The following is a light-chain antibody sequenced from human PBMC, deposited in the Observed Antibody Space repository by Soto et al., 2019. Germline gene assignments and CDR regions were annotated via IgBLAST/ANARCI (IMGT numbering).Light chain of an antibody. J-gene: IGKJ4*01. V-gene: IGKV3-11*01. CDR1: QSVTKY. CDR2: DVS. CDR3: HQRSNWPLT. Sequence: EVMLTQSPATLSLSPGERATLSCRASQSVTKYLAWYQQKPGQALRLLISDVSKRATGIPARFSGSGSATDFTLTISSLEPEDFAVYYCHQRSNWPLTFGGGTKLEIK.